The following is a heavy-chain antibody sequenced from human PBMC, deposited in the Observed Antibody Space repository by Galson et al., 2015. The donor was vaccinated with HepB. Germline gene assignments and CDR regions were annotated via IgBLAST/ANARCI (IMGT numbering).Heavy chain of an antibody. V-gene: IGHV1-18*04. CDR1: GYTFSDYG. Sequence: SVKVSCKASGYTFSDYGISWVRQAPGQGLEWMGWIGAYNANTDYAQNVQDRITMTTDTSTSTAYMELRSLRSDDTAVYYCARVTYYDFWSGYYSDYYYYGMDVWGQGTTVTVSS. CDR3: ARVTYYDFWSGYYSDYYYYGMDV. J-gene: IGHJ6*02. D-gene: IGHD3-3*01. CDR2: IGAYNANT.